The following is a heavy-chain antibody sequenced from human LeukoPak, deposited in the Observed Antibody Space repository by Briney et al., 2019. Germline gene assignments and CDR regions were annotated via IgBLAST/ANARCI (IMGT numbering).Heavy chain of an antibody. CDR1: GYTFTSYA. CDR2: INAGNGNT. D-gene: IGHD2-2*01. J-gene: IGHJ3*02. V-gene: IGHV1-3*01. CDR3: ARAPEVPAADDAFDI. Sequence: ASMKVSCKASGYTFTSYAMHWVRQAPGQRLEWMGWINAGNGNTKYSQKFQGRVTITRDTSASTAYMELSSLRSEDTAVYYCARAPEVPAADDAFDIWGQGTMVTVSS.